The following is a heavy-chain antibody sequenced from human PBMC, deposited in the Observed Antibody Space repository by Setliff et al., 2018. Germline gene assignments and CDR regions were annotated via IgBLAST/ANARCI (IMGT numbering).Heavy chain of an antibody. CDR1: GESFSNNY. V-gene: IGHV4-34*01. CDR2: SNHGGST. D-gene: IGHD1-26*01. Sequence: SETLSLTCSVYGESFSNNYWSWIRQSPGRGLERIGESNHGGSTSYNPSLKSRLTMSVDTSKNQFSLKLTSVTAADSAVYFCARDNTMVGATDYWGLGTPVTVSS. J-gene: IGHJ4*02. CDR3: ARDNTMVGATDY.